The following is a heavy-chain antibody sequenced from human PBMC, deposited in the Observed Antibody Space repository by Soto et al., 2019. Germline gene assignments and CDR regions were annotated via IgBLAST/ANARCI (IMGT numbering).Heavy chain of an antibody. J-gene: IGHJ4*02. CDR1: GGSFSGYY. Sequence: SETLSLTCAVYGGSFSGYYWTWIRQPPGKGLEWIGEINHSGTTTYNPSLKSRVTISVDTSRDQFSLRLSSVTAADTAVYYCARGGGYDSFDFWGQG. CDR2: INHSGTT. CDR3: ARGGGYDSFDF. D-gene: IGHD5-12*01. V-gene: IGHV4-34*01.